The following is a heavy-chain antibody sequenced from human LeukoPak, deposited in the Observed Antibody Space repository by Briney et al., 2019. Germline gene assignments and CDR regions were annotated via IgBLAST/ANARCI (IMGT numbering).Heavy chain of an antibody. CDR3: AREGGVNVLMVYAGSTGYFDY. D-gene: IGHD2-8*01. Sequence: PGGSLRLACAASGFTFSSYSMNWVRQAPGKGLEWVSSISSSSSYIYYADSVKGRFTISRDNAKNSLYLQMNSLRAEDTAVYYCAREGGVNVLMVYAGSTGYFDYWGQGTLVTVSS. J-gene: IGHJ4*02. V-gene: IGHV3-21*01. CDR1: GFTFSSYS. CDR2: ISSSSSYI.